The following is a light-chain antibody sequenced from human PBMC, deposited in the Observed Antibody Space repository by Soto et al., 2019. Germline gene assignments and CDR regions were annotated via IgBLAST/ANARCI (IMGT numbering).Light chain of an antibody. J-gene: IGLJ2*01. Sequence: SYELTQPLSVSVALGQTASITCGGTNIGSKNLHWYQLNPGQAPVLVIYRDTNRPSGIPERFSGSNSGNTATLAISRAQAGDDADYYCQVWDSSPVVFGGGTKLTVL. CDR2: RDT. CDR3: QVWDSSPVV. V-gene: IGLV3-9*01. CDR1: NIGSKN.